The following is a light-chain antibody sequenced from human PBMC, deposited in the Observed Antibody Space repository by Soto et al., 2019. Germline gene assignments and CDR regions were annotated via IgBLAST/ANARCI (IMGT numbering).Light chain of an antibody. J-gene: IGLJ1*01. CDR2: EGS. CDR3: RSYASSSTYV. CDR1: SSDVGNYNL. Sequence: QSALTQPASVSGSPGQSITISCTGTSSDVGNYNLVSWYQQHPGKAPKLMIYEGSKRPSGVSNRFSGSKSGNTASLTISWLQSEDEADYYCRSYASSSTYVFGSGTKVTVL. V-gene: IGLV2-23*01.